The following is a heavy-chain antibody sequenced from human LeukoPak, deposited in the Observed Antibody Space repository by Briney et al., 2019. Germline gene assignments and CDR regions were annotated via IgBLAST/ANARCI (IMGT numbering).Heavy chain of an antibody. J-gene: IGHJ4*02. Sequence: PGGSLRLSCVASGFTFNNYSMNWVRQAPGKGLEWVSSISSSSTYIYHADSVKGRFTISRDNAKNSLYLQVNSLRAEDTAVYYCARDSGIYRTIDYWGQGTLVTVSS. CDR2: ISSSSTYI. V-gene: IGHV3-21*01. D-gene: IGHD1-26*01. CDR1: GFTFNNYS. CDR3: ARDSGIYRTIDY.